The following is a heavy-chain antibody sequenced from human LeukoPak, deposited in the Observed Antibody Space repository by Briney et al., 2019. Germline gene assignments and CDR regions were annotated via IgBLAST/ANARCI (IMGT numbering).Heavy chain of an antibody. CDR1: GFTFSSFG. V-gene: IGHV3-30*02. CDR2: IGYSGSDI. D-gene: IGHD2-8*02. J-gene: IGHJ4*02. CDR3: ARDLTERKYYIAF. Sequence: PGGSLRLSCAASGFTFSSFGMHWVRQAPGEGLEWVAYIGYSGSDIYYADSVKGRFTISRDNSKSTVHLQLSSLRAADTALYSCARDLTERKYYIAFWGQGTLVTVSS.